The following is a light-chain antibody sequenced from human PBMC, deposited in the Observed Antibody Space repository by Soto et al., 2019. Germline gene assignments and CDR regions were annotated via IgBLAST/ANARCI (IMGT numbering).Light chain of an antibody. V-gene: IGKV3-11*01. Sequence: EIVLTQSPATLSLSPGERATLSCRASQGISSYLAWYQQKPGQAPRLLIFDASNRATGIPARFSGSGSGTDFTLPIRSLEPEDFGVYYCQQRYKRPKTFAQGTKVEIK. CDR3: QQRYKRPKT. J-gene: IGKJ1*01. CDR2: DAS. CDR1: QGISSY.